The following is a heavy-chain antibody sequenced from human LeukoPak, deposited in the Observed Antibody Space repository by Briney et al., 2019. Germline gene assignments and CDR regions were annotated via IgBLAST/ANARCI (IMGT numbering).Heavy chain of an antibody. CDR1: GFTFSSYD. CDR3: ARASPPSGGWLEGPDY. V-gene: IGHV3-13*01. D-gene: IGHD6-19*01. CDR2: IGTAGDT. Sequence: GGSLRLSCAASGFTFSSYDMHWVRQATGKGLEWVSAIGTAGDTYYPGSVKGRFTISRENAKNSLYLQMNSLRAGDTAVYYCARASPPSGGWLEGPDYWGQGTLVTVSS. J-gene: IGHJ4*02.